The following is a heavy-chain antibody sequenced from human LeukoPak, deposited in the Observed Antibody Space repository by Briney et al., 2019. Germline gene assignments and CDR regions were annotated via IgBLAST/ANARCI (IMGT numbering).Heavy chain of an antibody. CDR1: GFTFGTSA. J-gene: IGHJ4*02. CDR3: AKGSLGSWYYFDY. Sequence: GGSLRLSCAASGFTFGTSAMSGVRQAPGKGPEWVSTFCRSGSDTYYSDSVKGRFTIFRDNSKNTLYLQMNSLRDEDTAVYYCAKGSLGSWYYFDYWGQGTLVTVSS. D-gene: IGHD6-13*01. V-gene: IGHV3-23*01. CDR2: FCRSGSDT.